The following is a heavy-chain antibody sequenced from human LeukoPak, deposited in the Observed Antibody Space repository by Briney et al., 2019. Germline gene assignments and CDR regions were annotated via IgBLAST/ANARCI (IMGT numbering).Heavy chain of an antibody. CDR3: ATLAIVVVPAAIRGNGMDV. CDR2: FDPEDGET. J-gene: IGHJ6*02. D-gene: IGHD2-2*02. Sequence: GASVKVSCKVSGYTLTELSMHWVRQAPGKGLEWMGGFDPEDGETIYAQKFQGRVTMTEDTSTDTACMELSSLRSEDTAVYYCATLAIVVVPAAIRGNGMDVWGQGTTVTVSS. CDR1: GYTLTELS. V-gene: IGHV1-24*01.